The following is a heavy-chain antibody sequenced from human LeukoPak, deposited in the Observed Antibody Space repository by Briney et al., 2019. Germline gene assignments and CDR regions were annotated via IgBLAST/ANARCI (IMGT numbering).Heavy chain of an antibody. CDR2: IYYSGST. Sequence: PSETLSLTCTVSGGSISSYYWSWIRQPPGKGLEWIGYIYYSGSTNYNPSLKSRVTRSVDTSKNQFSLKLSSVTAADTAVYYCARTLYCSGGSCADYWGQGTLVTVSS. CDR3: ARTLYCSGGSCADY. J-gene: IGHJ4*02. CDR1: GGSISSYY. V-gene: IGHV4-59*08. D-gene: IGHD2-15*01.